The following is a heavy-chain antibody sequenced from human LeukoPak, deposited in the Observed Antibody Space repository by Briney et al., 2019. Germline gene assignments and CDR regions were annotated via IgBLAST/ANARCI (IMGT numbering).Heavy chain of an antibody. Sequence: SETLSLTCAVYGGSFSGYYWSWIRQPPGKGLEWSGEINHSGSTNYNPSLKSRVTISVDTSKNQFSLKLSSVTAADTAVYYCARGQRLGYYYYYYMDVWGKGTTVTVSS. V-gene: IGHV4-34*01. CDR3: ARGQRLGYYYYYYMDV. D-gene: IGHD6-19*01. CDR1: GGSFSGYY. CDR2: INHSGST. J-gene: IGHJ6*03.